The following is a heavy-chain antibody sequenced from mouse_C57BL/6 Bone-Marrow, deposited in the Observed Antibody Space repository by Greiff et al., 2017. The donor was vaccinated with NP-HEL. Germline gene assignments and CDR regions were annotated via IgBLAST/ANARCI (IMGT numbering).Heavy chain of an antibody. D-gene: IGHD1-1*01. CDR1: GYTFTSYW. CDR2: IDPSDSYT. V-gene: IGHV1-69*01. CDR3: ARRGNYYGSTWFAY. J-gene: IGHJ3*01. Sequence: VQLQQPGAELVMPGASVKLSCKASGYTFTSYWMHWVKQRPGQGLEWIGEIDPSDSYTNYNQKFKGKSTLTVDKSSSTAYMQLSSLTSEESAVYYCARRGNYYGSTWFAYWGQGTLVTVSA.